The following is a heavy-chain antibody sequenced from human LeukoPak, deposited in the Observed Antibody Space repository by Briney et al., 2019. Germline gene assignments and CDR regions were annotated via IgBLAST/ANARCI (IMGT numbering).Heavy chain of an antibody. J-gene: IGHJ4*02. D-gene: IGHD2-2*03. CDR3: ARGRVDIVVVPAAMSRYFDY. V-gene: IGHV4-39*07. Sequence: SKTLSLTCTVSGGSISSSSYYWGWIRQPPGKGLEWIGSIYYSGSTNYNPSLKSRVTISVDTSKNQFSLKLSSVTAADTAVYYCARGRVDIVVVPAAMSRYFDYWGQGTLVTVSS. CDR2: IYYSGST. CDR1: GGSISSSSYY.